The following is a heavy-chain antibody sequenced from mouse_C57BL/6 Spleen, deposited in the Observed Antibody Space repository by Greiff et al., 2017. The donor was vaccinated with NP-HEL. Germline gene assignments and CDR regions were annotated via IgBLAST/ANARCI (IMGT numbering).Heavy chain of an antibody. CDR2: IDPSDSYT. J-gene: IGHJ2*01. CDR3: ARFELGGDY. D-gene: IGHD4-1*01. V-gene: IGHV1-69*01. Sequence: VQLQQPGAELVMPGASVKLSCKASGYTFTSYWMHWVKQRPGQGLEWIGEIDPSDSYTNYNQKFKGKSTLTVDKSSSTAYMQLSSLTSEDSAVYYCARFELGGDYWGQGTTLTVSS. CDR1: GYTFTSYW.